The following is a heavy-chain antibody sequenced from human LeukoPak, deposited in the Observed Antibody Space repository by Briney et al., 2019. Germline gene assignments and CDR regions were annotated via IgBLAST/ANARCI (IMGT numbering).Heavy chain of an antibody. CDR2: IYTSGST. CDR1: GGSISSYY. CDR3: ARGPAVSMVRGVITGKFDC. V-gene: IGHV4-4*07. Sequence: PSQTLSLTCTVSGGSISSYYWSWIRQPAGKVLEWIGRIYTSGSTNSNPSLKRRVTISGDTSKNQFSLKLSSLTPQTPACFSFARGPAVSMVRGVITGKFDCWGQGTLVTVSS. D-gene: IGHD3-10*01. J-gene: IGHJ4*02.